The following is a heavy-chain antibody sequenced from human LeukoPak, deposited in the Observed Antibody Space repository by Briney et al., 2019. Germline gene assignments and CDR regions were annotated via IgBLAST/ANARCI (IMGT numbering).Heavy chain of an antibody. CDR3: ATGSHCSSTSCYKYYYYYMDV. D-gene: IGHD2-2*02. CDR2: FDPEDGET. Sequence: GASVKVSCKVSGYTLTELSMHWVRQAPGKGLEWMGGFDPEDGETIYAQKFQGRVTMTEDTSTDTAYMELSSLRSEDTAVYYCATGSHCSSTSCYKYYYYYMDVRGKGTTVTVSS. CDR1: GYTLTELS. V-gene: IGHV1-24*01. J-gene: IGHJ6*03.